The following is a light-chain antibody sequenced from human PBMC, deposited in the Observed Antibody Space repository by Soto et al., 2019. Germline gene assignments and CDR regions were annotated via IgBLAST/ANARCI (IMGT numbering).Light chain of an antibody. CDR3: AAWDGSLQSWV. J-gene: IGLJ3*02. V-gene: IGLV1-44*01. CDR2: TNN. Sequence: QSVLTQPPSASGTPGQRVTISCSGSSSNIGSHVVNWYQQVPGTAPTLLIYTNNQRPSGVPDRFSDSKSGTSASLAISGLQSEDEADYYCAAWDGSLQSWVFGGGTKVTVL. CDR1: SSNIGSHV.